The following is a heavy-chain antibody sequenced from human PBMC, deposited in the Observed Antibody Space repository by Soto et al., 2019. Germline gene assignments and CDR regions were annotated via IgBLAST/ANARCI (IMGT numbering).Heavy chain of an antibody. CDR3: TRSDGYYYYYGMDV. CDR1: GYSLTRFA. V-gene: IGHV1-3*01. CDR2: INAGNGDT. Sequence: ASVKVSCKASGYSLTRFALHWVRQAPGQRLEWMGWINAGNGDTKYSQKFQGRVTITRDTSASTAYMELSSLRSEDTAVYYCTRSDGYYYYYGMDVWGQGTTVTASS. J-gene: IGHJ6*02.